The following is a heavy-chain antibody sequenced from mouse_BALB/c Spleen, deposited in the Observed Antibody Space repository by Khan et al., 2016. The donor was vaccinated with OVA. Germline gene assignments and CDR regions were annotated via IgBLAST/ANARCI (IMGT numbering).Heavy chain of an antibody. CDR1: GFTFSTFG. CDR2: ISSGSSTI. Sequence: EVELVESGGGLAQPGGSRKLSCAASGFTFSTFGMHWVRQAPKKGLEWVAYISSGSSTIYYVDTVKGRSTISSDNPKNTLFLQMTSLRSEDSDMYFCARSGGNFHWYFDVWGAGTSVTVSS. V-gene: IGHV5-17*02. D-gene: IGHD2-1*01. CDR3: ARSGGNFHWYFDV. J-gene: IGHJ1*01.